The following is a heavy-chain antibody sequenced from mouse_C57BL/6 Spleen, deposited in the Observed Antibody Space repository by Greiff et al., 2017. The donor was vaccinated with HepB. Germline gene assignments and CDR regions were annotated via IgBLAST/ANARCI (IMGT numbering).Heavy chain of an antibody. J-gene: IGHJ4*01. CDR3: ASGSRLYQLRDAMDY. Sequence: VQLQQSGPELVKPGASVKMSCKASGYTFTDYNMHWVKQSHGKSLEWIGYINPNNGGTSYNQKFKGKATLTVNKSSSTAYMELRSLTSEDSAVYYCASGSRLYQLRDAMDYWGQGTSVTVSS. D-gene: IGHD2-5*01. CDR2: INPNNGGT. CDR1: GYTFTDYN. V-gene: IGHV1-22*01.